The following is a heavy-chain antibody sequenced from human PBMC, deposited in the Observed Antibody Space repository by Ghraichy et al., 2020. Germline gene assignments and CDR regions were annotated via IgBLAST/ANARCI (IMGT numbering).Heavy chain of an antibody. Sequence: ASVKVSCKASGYTFTSYYMHWVRQAPGQGLEWMGIINPSGGSTSYPQKLQGRVTITRDTSTSTVYMELSSLRSEDTAVYYCARRSGYYYYGMDVWGQGTTVTVSS. CDR2: INPSGGST. V-gene: IGHV1-46*01. CDR3: ARRSGYYYYGMDV. CDR1: GYTFTSYY. J-gene: IGHJ6*02.